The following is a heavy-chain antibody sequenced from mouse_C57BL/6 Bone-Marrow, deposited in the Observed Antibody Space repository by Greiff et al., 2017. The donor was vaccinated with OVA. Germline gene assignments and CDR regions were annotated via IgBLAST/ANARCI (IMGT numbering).Heavy chain of an antibody. J-gene: IGHJ4*01. CDR1: GYTFTSYW. V-gene: IGHV1-7*01. CDR2: INPSSGYT. D-gene: IGHD1-1*01. Sequence: QVQLKQSGAELAKPGASVKLSCKASGYTFTSYWMHWVKQRPGQGLEWIGYINPSSGYTKYNQKFKDKATLTADKSSSTAYMQLSSLTYEDSAVYYCARGIYYYGSSYDYYAMDYWGQGTSVTVSS. CDR3: ARGIYYYGSSYDYYAMDY.